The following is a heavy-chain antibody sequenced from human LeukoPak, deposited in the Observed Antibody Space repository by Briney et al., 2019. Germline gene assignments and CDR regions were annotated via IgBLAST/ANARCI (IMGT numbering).Heavy chain of an antibody. CDR2: INHSGST. CDR1: GGSFSGYY. CDR3: ARAVYYYDSSGYLDAFDI. Sequence: SETLSLTCAVYGGSFSGYYWSWIRQPPGKGLEWIGEINHSGSTNYNPSLKSRVTISVDTSKNQFSLKLSSVTAADTAVYYCARAVYYYDSSGYLDAFDIWGQGTMVTVSS. J-gene: IGHJ3*02. D-gene: IGHD3-22*01. V-gene: IGHV4-34*01.